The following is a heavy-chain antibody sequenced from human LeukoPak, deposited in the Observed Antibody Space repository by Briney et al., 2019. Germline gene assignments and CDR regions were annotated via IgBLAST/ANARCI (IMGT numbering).Heavy chain of an antibody. CDR1: GFTFSNAW. Sequence: GGSLRLSCVVSGFTFSNAWMSWVRQAPGKGLEWVGRIKRKTDGGTRDFAAPVKGRFTISRDDSKNTLYLQMNSLRAEDTAVYYCARETLTAGYFYFYMDVWGKGTTVTVSS. CDR2: IKRKTDGGTR. CDR3: ARETLTAGYFYFYMDV. D-gene: IGHD6-13*01. J-gene: IGHJ6*03. V-gene: IGHV3-15*01.